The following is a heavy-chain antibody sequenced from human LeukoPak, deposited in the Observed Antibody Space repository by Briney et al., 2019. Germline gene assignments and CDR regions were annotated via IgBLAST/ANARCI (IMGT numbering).Heavy chain of an antibody. CDR1: GFTFSSYA. CDR2: ISGSGGST. CDR3: AKVWGSIDYSLIDY. J-gene: IGHJ4*02. V-gene: IGHV3-23*01. D-gene: IGHD4-11*01. Sequence: PGGSLRLSCVASGFTFSSYAMSWVRQAPGKGLEWVSAISGSGGSTYYADSVKGRFTISRDNSKNTLYLQMNSLRAEDTAVYYCAKVWGSIDYSLIDYWGQGTLVTVSS.